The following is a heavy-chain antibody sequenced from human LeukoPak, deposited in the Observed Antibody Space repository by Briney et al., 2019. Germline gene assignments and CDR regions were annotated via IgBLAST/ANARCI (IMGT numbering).Heavy chain of an antibody. Sequence: HPGGSLRLSCAASGFTFNTYGMSWVRQAPGKGLEWVSAISGSGGSTYYADSVKGRFTISRDNAKNSLFLQMNSLRAEDTAVYYCARARRDFWGDPFDYWGLGTLVTVSS. CDR3: ARARRDFWGDPFDY. CDR2: ISGSGGST. J-gene: IGHJ4*02. V-gene: IGHV3-23*01. CDR1: GFTFNTYG. D-gene: IGHD3-3*01.